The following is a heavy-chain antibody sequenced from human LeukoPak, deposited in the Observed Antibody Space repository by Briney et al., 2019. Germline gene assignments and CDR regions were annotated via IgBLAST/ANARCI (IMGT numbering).Heavy chain of an antibody. CDR1: GFSFSTYS. CDR3: TSELYFSDGSGL. V-gene: IGHV3-21*01. Sequence: GWSLRLSCVTSGFSFSTYSMSWVRQSPGKGLEWVSAITRSSNSIYYADAVKGRFTISRDNAKRSVYLQMNSLRVEDTAIYYCTSELYFSDGSGLWGPGTVVTVSS. J-gene: IGHJ3*01. D-gene: IGHD3-22*01. CDR2: ITRSSNSI.